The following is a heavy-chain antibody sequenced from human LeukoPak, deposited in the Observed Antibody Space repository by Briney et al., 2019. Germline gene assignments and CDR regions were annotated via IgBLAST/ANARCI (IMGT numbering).Heavy chain of an antibody. CDR3: AREGGPYRPLDY. Sequence: SETPSLTCAVYGGSLSGYYWSWIRQPPGKGLEWIGEISHSGSTNYNPSLKSRVTISVDTSKNQFSLKLSSVTAADTAVYYCAREGGPYRPLDYSGQGTLVTVSS. V-gene: IGHV4-34*01. CDR2: ISHSGST. J-gene: IGHJ4*02. CDR1: GGSLSGYY.